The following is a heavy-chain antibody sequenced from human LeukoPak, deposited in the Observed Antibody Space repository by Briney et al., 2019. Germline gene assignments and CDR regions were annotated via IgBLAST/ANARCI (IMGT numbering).Heavy chain of an antibody. Sequence: SETLSLTCTVSGGSIRSSYYYWGWIRQPPGKGLEWIGEINHSGSTNYNPSLKSRVTISVDTSKNQFSLKLSSVTAADTAVYYCARGPGYSYGYYYYYGMDVWGQGTTVTVSS. CDR2: INHSGST. J-gene: IGHJ6*02. CDR3: ARGPGYSYGYYYYYGMDV. CDR1: GGSIRSSYYY. D-gene: IGHD5-18*01. V-gene: IGHV4-39*07.